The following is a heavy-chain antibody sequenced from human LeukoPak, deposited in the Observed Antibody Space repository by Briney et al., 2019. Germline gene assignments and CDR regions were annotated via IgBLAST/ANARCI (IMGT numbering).Heavy chain of an antibody. J-gene: IGHJ6*03. CDR2: VYYSGST. CDR3: ARDRPLPFLEWLYIEREYYYYYYYMDV. D-gene: IGHD3-3*01. V-gene: IGHV4-59*01. Sequence: SETLSLTCTVSGGSISTYYWSWIRQPPGKGLEWIGYVYYSGSTNYNPSLKSRVTISADTSKNQFSLRLRSVTADDTAVYYCARDRPLPFLEWLYIEREYYYYYYYMDVWGKGTTVTVSS. CDR1: GGSISTYY.